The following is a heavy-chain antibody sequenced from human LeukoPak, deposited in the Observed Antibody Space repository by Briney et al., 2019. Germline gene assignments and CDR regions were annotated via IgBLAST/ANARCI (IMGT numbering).Heavy chain of an antibody. J-gene: IGHJ4*02. D-gene: IGHD6-19*01. CDR2: ISWNSDSI. V-gene: IGHV3-9*01. Sequence: GGSLRLSCAASGFTFNDYAMHWVRQAPGKGLEWVSGISWNSDSIGYADSVKGRFTISRDNSKNTLYLQMNSLRAEDTAVYYCAKDGSGWLADLFDYWGQGTLVTVSS. CDR1: GFTFNDYA. CDR3: AKDGSGWLADLFDY.